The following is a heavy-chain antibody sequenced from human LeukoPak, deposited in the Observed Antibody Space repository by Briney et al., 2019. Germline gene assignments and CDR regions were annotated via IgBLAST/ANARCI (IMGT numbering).Heavy chain of an antibody. CDR2: IFPGDSNT. Sequence: GESLKISCKGSGYRFTNYWIGWVRQMPGKGLEWMGIIFPGDSNTRYSPSFQGQVTISADKSITTAYLQWSRLKTSDTAMYYCAGPSYESSGYTLLWGQGTLVTVSS. J-gene: IGHJ4*02. D-gene: IGHD3-22*01. V-gene: IGHV5-51*01. CDR1: GYRFTNYW. CDR3: AGPSYESSGYTLL.